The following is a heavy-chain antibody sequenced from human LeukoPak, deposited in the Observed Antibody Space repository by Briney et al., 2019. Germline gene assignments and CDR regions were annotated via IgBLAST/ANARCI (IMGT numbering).Heavy chain of an antibody. J-gene: IGHJ2*01. V-gene: IGHV3-30*02. Sequence: PGGSLRLSCAASGFTFSSYGMHWVRQAPGKGLEWVAFIRYDGSNKYYADSVKGRFTISRDNSKNTLYLQMNSLRAEDTAVYYCAKDKPTTVASWYFDLWGRGTLVTVSS. CDR1: GFTFSSYG. CDR2: IRYDGSNK. CDR3: AKDKPTTVASWYFDL. D-gene: IGHD4-23*01.